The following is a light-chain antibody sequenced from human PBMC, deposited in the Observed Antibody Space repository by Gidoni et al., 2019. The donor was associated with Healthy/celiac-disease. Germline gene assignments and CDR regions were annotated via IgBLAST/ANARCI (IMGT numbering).Light chain of an antibody. V-gene: IGKV1-33*01. CDR2: DAF. CDR1: QDISNY. J-gene: IGKJ4*01. Sequence: IQMTQSPSSLSASVVDRVTITCQASQDISNYLNWYKQKPETAPKRLIYDAFNLEKGGPSRFSGSGSETDFPLTISSLQPEDIATYYCQKYDTLLTFGGGTKVEIK. CDR3: QKYDTLLT.